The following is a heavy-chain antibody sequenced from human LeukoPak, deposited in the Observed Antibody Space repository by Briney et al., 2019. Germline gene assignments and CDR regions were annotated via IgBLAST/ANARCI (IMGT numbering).Heavy chain of an antibody. J-gene: IGHJ5*02. Sequence: PGGSLRLSCAASGFTFGSYPMHWVRQAPGKGLEWVAVISEDGRNKYYADSVKGRFTISRDKSKNTLYLQMNSLRPEDTAVYYCARDTLIYDSGVNWFDPWGQGTLVTVSS. CDR2: ISEDGRNK. V-gene: IGHV3-30*04. CDR1: GFTFGSYP. CDR3: ARDTLIYDSGVNWFDP. D-gene: IGHD3-10*01.